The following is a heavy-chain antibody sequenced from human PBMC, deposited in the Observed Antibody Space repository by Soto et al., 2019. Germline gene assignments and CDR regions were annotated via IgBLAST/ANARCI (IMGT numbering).Heavy chain of an antibody. V-gene: IGHV3-23*01. Sequence: PVGSLRLSCAASGFTFSSYAMSWVRQAPGKGLEWVSTISSADSTYYADSVKGRFTISRDNSKNTLYLQMNSLRGEDTAVYYCAKGEEVAGTEFDYWGQGTLVTVSS. CDR1: GFTFSSYA. CDR2: ISSADST. CDR3: AKGEEVAGTEFDY. J-gene: IGHJ4*02. D-gene: IGHD6-19*01.